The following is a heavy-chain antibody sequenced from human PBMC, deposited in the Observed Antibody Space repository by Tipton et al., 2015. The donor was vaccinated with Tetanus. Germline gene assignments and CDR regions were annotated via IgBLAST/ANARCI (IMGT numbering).Heavy chain of an antibody. CDR3: ARLGDTAMGRYYYYGMDV. Sequence: TLSLTCAVSGGSISSSNWWSWVRQPPGKGLEWIGEIYHSGSTNYNPSLKSRVTISVDKSKNQFSLKLSSVTAADTAVYYCARLGDTAMGRYYYYGMDVWGQGTTVTVSS. CDR2: IYHSGST. V-gene: IGHV4-4*02. CDR1: GGSISSSNW. J-gene: IGHJ6*02. D-gene: IGHD5-18*01.